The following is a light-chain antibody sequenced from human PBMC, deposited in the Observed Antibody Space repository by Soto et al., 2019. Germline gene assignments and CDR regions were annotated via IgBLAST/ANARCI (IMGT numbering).Light chain of an antibody. V-gene: IGKV3-20*01. CDR2: GAS. CDR1: QSVSSSY. Sequence: EIVLTQSPGTLYLSPGERATLSCRASQSVSSSYLAWYQQKPGQAPRLLIYGASSRATGIPDRFSGSGSGTDFTLTISRLEPEDCAVYYCQQYGSSPDTFGGGTKVEIK. CDR3: QQYGSSPDT. J-gene: IGKJ4*01.